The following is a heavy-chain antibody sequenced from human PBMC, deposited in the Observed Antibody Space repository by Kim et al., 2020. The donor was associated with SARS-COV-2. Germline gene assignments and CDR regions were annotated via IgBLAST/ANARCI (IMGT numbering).Heavy chain of an antibody. D-gene: IGHD2-2*01. CDR3: AQKGVVPAANQPYYYYGMDV. Sequence: RYTISRDNSNNTLYLQMNSLRAEDTAVYYCAQKGVVPAANQPYYYYGMDVWGQGTTVTVSS. J-gene: IGHJ6*02. V-gene: IGHV3-30*02.